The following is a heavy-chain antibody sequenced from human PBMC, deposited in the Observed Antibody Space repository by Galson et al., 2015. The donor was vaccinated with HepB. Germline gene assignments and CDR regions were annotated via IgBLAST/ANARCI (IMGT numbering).Heavy chain of an antibody. V-gene: IGHV1-24*01. J-gene: IGHJ4*02. CDR2: LDPEDGET. Sequence: SVKVSCKVSGYTLPESSMHWVRQAPGKGLEWMGSLDPEDGETVYAQKFQGRVTLTGDTSTDTAYMALSSLSSEDTAVYYCATPFGVGDNDFDAWGQGTLVTVSS. CDR1: GYTLPESS. D-gene: IGHD3-10*01. CDR3: ATPFGVGDNDFDA.